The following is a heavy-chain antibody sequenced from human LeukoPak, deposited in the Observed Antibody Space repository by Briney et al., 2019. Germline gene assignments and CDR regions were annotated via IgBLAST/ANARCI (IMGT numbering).Heavy chain of an antibody. D-gene: IGHD2-21*02. CDR2: ISTGSTTI. Sequence: PGGSLRLSCAGSGFSFSSYSINWVRQAPGKGLEWVSYISTGSTTIYYADSVKGRFTISRDNARNSLYLQMNSLRDEDTAVYYCARAAYCGGDCYYFDYWGQGILVTVSS. CDR3: ARAAYCGGDCYYFDY. J-gene: IGHJ4*02. V-gene: IGHV3-48*02. CDR1: GFSFSSYS.